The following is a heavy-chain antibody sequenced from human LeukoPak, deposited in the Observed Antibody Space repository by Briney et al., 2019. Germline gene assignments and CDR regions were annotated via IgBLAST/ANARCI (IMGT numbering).Heavy chain of an antibody. V-gene: IGHV1-18*01. J-gene: IGHJ4*02. D-gene: IGHD3-22*01. Sequence: ASVKVSCTASGYTFTSYGISWVRQAPGQGLEWMGWISAYNGNTKYAQTLQGRVTMTTDTSTSTAYMELRSLRSDDTAVYYCARCETRGGPFGYYYDSSGYYHPPDYWGQGTLVTVSS. CDR3: ARCETRGGPFGYYYDSSGYYHPPDY. CDR1: GYTFTSYG. CDR2: ISAYNGNT.